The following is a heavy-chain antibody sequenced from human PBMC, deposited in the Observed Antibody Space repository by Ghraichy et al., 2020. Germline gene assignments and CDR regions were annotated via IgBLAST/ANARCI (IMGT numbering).Heavy chain of an antibody. CDR1: GYTFTSYG. Sequence: ASVKVSCKASGYTFTSYGISWVRQAPGQGLEWMGWISGYNGNKKYAQKVQGRVTMTTDTSTTTAYMELRSLRYDDTAVYYCARDNEILTGYPDYWGQGTLVTVSS. J-gene: IGHJ4*02. CDR2: ISGYNGNK. D-gene: IGHD3-9*01. V-gene: IGHV1-18*01. CDR3: ARDNEILTGYPDY.